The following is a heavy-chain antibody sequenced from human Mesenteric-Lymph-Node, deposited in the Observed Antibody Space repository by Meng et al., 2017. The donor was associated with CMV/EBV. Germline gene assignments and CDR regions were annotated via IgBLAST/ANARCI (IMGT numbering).Heavy chain of an antibody. V-gene: IGHV3-74*01. CDR2: INSDGSSI. CDR3: EAPERDY. J-gene: IGHJ4*02. Sequence: GGSLRLSCAASGFTFSSYGMHWVRQAPGKGLVWVSRINSDGSSISYADSVKGRFTISRDNANNTLYLQMNSLRAEDTAVYYCEAPERDYWGQGTLVTVSS. CDR1: GFTFSSYG.